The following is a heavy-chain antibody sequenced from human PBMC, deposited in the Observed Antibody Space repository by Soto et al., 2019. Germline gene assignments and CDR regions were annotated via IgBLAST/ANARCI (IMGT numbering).Heavy chain of an antibody. J-gene: IGHJ6*02. CDR1: GFTVSSNY. Sequence: GGSLRLSCAASGFTVSSNYMSWVRQAPGKGLEWVSVIYSGGSTYYADSVKGGFTISRDNSKNTLYLQMKGLGAEDTAVYYCARGITIFSYGMDVWGQGTTVTVSS. V-gene: IGHV3-53*01. D-gene: IGHD3-9*01. CDR2: IYSGGST. CDR3: ARGITIFSYGMDV.